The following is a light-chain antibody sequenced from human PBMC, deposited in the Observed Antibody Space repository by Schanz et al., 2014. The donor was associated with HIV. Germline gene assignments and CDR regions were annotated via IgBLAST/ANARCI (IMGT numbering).Light chain of an antibody. J-gene: IGKJ1*01. Sequence: EIVMTQSPATLSVSPGERVTLSCRASQSISTKIAWYQQKPGQAPRLIIYRASTRVTALPARFSGSGSGTDFTLTISRVDPEDFALYYCQQYDTSPSFGQGTRVDIK. CDR2: RAS. V-gene: IGKV3-15*01. CDR3: QQYDTSPS. CDR1: QSISTK.